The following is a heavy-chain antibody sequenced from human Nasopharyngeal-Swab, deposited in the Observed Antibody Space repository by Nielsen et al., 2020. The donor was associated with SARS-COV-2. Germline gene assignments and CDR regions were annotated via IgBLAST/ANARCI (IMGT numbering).Heavy chain of an antibody. D-gene: IGHD5-12*01. J-gene: IGHJ6*02. CDR2: MNPNSGNT. CDR1: GYTFTSYG. V-gene: IGHV1-8*02. CDR3: ARDMGGYGIEDYYYYGMDV. Sequence: ASVKVSCKASGYTFTSYGISWVRQAPGQGLEWMGWMNPNSGNTGYAQKFQGRVTMTRNTSISTAYMELSSLRSEDTAVYYCARDMGGYGIEDYYYYGMDVWGQGTTVTVSS.